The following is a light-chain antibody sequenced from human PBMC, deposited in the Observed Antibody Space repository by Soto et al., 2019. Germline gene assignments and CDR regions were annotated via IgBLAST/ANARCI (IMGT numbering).Light chain of an antibody. V-gene: IGKV1-5*01. J-gene: IGKJ3*01. CDR1: QSISSW. CDR2: DAS. Sequence: DIQMTQSPSTLSASVGDRVTITCRASQSISSWLAWYQHKPGKAPKLLIYDASSLESGVPSRFSGSGSGTEFTLTISSLQPDDFATYYCQQYNSYSPRTFGPGTKVDIK. CDR3: QQYNSYSPRT.